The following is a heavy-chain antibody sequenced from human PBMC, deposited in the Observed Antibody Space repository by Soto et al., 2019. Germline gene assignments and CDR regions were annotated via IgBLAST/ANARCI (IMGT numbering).Heavy chain of an antibody. Sequence: GGSLRLSCAASGFTFSDYYMNWIRQAPGKGLEWVSYISSGAITIYYADSVKGRFTISRDNAKNSLYLQMNSLRAEDTAVYYCAGQYSSSSVEFWGQGTPVTVSS. CDR3: AGQYSSSSVEF. V-gene: IGHV3-11*01. CDR1: GFTFSDYY. D-gene: IGHD6-6*01. J-gene: IGHJ4*02. CDR2: ISSGAITI.